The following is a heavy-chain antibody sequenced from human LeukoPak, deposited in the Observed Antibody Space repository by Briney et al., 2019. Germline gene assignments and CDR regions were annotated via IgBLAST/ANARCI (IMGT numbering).Heavy chain of an antibody. D-gene: IGHD3-3*01. CDR3: ARAAKKLRFLEWFTSPFDY. J-gene: IGHJ4*02. CDR2: IYYSGST. V-gene: IGHV4-30-4*08. CDR1: GGSISSGDYY. Sequence: SETLSLTCTVYGGSISSGDYYWSWIRQPPGKGLEWIGYIYYSGSTYYNPSLKSRVTISVDTSKNQFSLKLSSVTAADTAVYYCARAAKKLRFLEWFTSPFDYWGQGTLVTVSS.